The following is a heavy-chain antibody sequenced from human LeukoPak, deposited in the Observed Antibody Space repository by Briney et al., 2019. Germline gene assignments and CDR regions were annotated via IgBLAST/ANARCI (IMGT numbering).Heavy chain of an antibody. CDR2: IYYTGSS. CDR1: GGSIRSSDDY. V-gene: IGHV4-39*07. CDR3: TRAASSGPLFTYHMDV. D-gene: IGHD3-22*01. J-gene: IGHJ6*03. Sequence: SETLSLTCSVSGGSIRSSDDYWGFVRQTPGKGLEWTGSIYYTGSSHYNSSLKSRATISVDTSKNQFSLKLTSVTAADTAVYYCTRAASSGPLFTYHMDVWGKGTTVTVSS.